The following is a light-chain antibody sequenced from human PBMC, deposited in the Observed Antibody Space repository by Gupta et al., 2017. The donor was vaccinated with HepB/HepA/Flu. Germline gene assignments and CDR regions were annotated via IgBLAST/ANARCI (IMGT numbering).Light chain of an antibody. Sequence: DIQMTPSPSTLSASVGDRVTITCRASQSISTWLAWYQQKPGKAPNLLIYKASSLESGVPSRFSGSGSGTEFTLTISSLQPDDFATYYCQQYNSYPCNFGQGTKLEIK. V-gene: IGKV1-5*03. CDR2: KAS. CDR3: QQYNSYPCN. CDR1: QSISTW. J-gene: IGKJ2*02.